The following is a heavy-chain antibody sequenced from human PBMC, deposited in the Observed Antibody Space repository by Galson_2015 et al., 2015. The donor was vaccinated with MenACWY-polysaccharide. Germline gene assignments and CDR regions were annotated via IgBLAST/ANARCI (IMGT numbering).Heavy chain of an antibody. CDR2: IWYDGGNK. CDR3: ARDHIAARPGWFDP. D-gene: IGHD6-6*01. J-gene: IGHJ5*02. CDR1: GFTFSSYG. Sequence: SLRLSCAASGFTFSSYGMHWVCQAPGKGLEWVAVIWYDGGNKYYADSVKGRFTVSRDNSKNTLYLQMNSLRAEDTATYYCARDHIAARPGWFDPWGQGTLVTVSS. V-gene: IGHV3-33*01.